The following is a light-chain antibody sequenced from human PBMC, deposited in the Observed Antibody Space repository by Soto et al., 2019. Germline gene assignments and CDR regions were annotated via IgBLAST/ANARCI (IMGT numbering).Light chain of an antibody. Sequence: DFQMTQSPSTLSASVGDRVTITCRASQNINNWVAWYQQKPGKAPKFLIYDASTLQRGVSSRFSGSGFGTEFSLTINSLQPDDSGSYYCQQYESYSGTFGQGTRVEI. CDR2: DAS. J-gene: IGKJ1*01. V-gene: IGKV1-5*01. CDR3: QQYESYSGT. CDR1: QNINNW.